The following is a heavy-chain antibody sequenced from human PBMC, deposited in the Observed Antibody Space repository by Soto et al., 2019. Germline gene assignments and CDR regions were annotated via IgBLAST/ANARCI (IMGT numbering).Heavy chain of an antibody. CDR3: VKGGAFDIIKITA. D-gene: IGHD3-16*01. J-gene: IGHJ5*02. Sequence: GGSIRLSCSPSGFSLNSHRMHWVRQAPGKGLEWVAVISYDGSSTYYGDSVKGRFTISRDNSKNTRSLQINSLRAEDTAVYYCVKGGAFDIIKITAWGQGT. V-gene: IGHV3-30*18. CDR1: GFSLNSHR. CDR2: ISYDGSST.